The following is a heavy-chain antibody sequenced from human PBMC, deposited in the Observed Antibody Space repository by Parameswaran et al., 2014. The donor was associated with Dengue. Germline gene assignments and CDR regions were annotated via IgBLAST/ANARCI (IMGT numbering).Heavy chain of an antibody. Sequence: WVRQAPGQRLEWIGWIVVGSGNTNYAQKFQERVTITRDMSTSTAYMELSSLRSEDTAVYYCAALYDFWSGYYGGGDFDYWGQGTLVTVSS. V-gene: IGHV1-58*01. CDR3: AALYDFWSGYYGGGDFDY. J-gene: IGHJ4*02. CDR2: IVVGSGNT. D-gene: IGHD3-3*01.